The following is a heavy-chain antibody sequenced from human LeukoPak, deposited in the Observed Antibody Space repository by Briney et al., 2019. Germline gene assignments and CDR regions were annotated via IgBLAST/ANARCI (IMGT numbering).Heavy chain of an antibody. D-gene: IGHD3-10*01. Sequence: PGGSLRLSCAASGFTFDDYGMSWVRQAPGKGLEGVSGINWNGGSTGYADSVKGRFTISRDNAKNSLYLQMNSLRAEDTAAYYCASLWFGEDYMDVWGKGTTVTISS. J-gene: IGHJ6*03. CDR1: GFTFDDYG. CDR2: INWNGGST. V-gene: IGHV3-20*04. CDR3: ASLWFGEDYMDV.